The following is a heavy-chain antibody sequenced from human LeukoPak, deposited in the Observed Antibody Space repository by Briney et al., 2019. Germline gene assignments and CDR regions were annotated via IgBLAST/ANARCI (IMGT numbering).Heavy chain of an antibody. CDR1: NYSFINYG. D-gene: IGHD3-22*01. CDR2: ISTYSGDT. J-gene: IGHJ4*02. Sequence: GASVKVSCKAGNYSFINYGLTWVRQAPGQGLVWTGWISTYSGDTNYAQNFQGRVTLTRDTSTSTAYMDLNNLTPDDTAVYYCARVEYSSGRGDHWGQGTLVTVSS. V-gene: IGHV1-18*01. CDR3: ARVEYSSGRGDH.